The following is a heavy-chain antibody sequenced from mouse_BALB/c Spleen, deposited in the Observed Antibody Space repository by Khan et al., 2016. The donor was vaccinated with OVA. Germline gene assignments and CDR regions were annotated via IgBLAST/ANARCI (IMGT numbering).Heavy chain of an antibody. CDR1: GYTFSSYW. D-gene: IGHD2-12*01. CDR3: ARGAGTTDGMDY. CDR2: IFPGRHIT. Sequence: QVQLQQSGAELMKPGASVKIACKASGYTFSSYWIEWVKQRPGHGLEWIGEIFPGRHITHYNEKFKGKATFTADTSSNNAYIQLSSLASEDSAVDYCARGAGTTDGMDYGGQGTSVTVSS. V-gene: IGHV1-9*01. J-gene: IGHJ4*01.